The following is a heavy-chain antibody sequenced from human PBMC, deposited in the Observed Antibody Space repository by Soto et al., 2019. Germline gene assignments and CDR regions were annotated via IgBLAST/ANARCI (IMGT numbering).Heavy chain of an antibody. V-gene: IGHV3-30-3*01. CDR3: ATPTVTPTGKEYYFDY. D-gene: IGHD4-4*01. Sequence: GGSLRLSCAASGFTFSSYAMHWVRQAPGKGLEWVAVISYDGSNKYYADSVKGRFTISRDNSKNTLYLQMNSLRAEDTAVYYCATPTVTPTGKEYYFDYWGQGTLVTVSS. J-gene: IGHJ4*02. CDR2: ISYDGSNK. CDR1: GFTFSSYA.